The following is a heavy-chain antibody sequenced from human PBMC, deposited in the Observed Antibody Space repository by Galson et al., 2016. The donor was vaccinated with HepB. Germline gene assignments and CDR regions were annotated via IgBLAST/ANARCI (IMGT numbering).Heavy chain of an antibody. V-gene: IGHV4-59*01. CDR2: IYYSGTT. Sequence: ETLSLTCTVSGGSISSYYWSWIRQPPGKGLEWIAYIYYSGTTNYNPSLKSRVTISVDTFKNQFSLKMNSVTAADTAVYYCARGRGGSGSPFEHWGQGTLVPVSS. CDR3: ARGRGGSGSPFEH. CDR1: GGSISSYY. D-gene: IGHD6-19*01. J-gene: IGHJ4*02.